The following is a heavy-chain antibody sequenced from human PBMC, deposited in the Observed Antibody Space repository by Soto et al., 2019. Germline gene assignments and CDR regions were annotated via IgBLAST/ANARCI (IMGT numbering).Heavy chain of an antibody. CDR1: GFSFTNAW. D-gene: IGHD5-12*01. J-gene: IGHJ4*02. Sequence: EAQLVEYGGGLVKTGESLRLSCSAAGFSFTNAWINWVRQAPGKGLEWVGHIKGQIDYEATDYAAPVRGRFTFSRDDSTNTVYLLMNSLKADVTAVYYCAADIPTQGRGEFDFWGQGTQVTVSS. CDR3: AADIPTQGRGEFDF. V-gene: IGHV3-15*07. CDR2: IKGQIDYEAT.